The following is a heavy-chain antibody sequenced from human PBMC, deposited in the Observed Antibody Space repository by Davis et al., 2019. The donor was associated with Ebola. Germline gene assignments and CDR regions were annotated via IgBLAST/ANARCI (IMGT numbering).Heavy chain of an antibody. V-gene: IGHV3-30-3*01. D-gene: IGHD5-24*01. CDR1: GFTFRSYA. CDR3: AGSDGPYYYYGMDV. J-gene: IGHJ6*02. Sequence: SLIIPCASSGFTFRSYAMHWVRQAPGQGLEWVAVILYDGSNKYYADSVKGRFTISRDNSKNTLYLQMNSLRAEDTAVYYCAGSDGPYYYYGMDVWGQGTTVTVSS. CDR2: ILYDGSNK.